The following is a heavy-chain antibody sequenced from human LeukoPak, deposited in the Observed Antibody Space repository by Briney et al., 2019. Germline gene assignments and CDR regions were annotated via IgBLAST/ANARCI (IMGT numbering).Heavy chain of an antibody. CDR1: PASIRRRGYC. Sequence: PSQSRSLTCTVSPASIRRRGYCCTWLRQHPEKGLDWFGHIYHTGSTHYNSSLKRRLTMSVDTSRNQSSLRLDSVTVADTAVYYCARGGVVTTPPRFDPWGQGTLVIVSS. CDR3: ARGGVVTTPPRFDP. J-gene: IGHJ5*02. D-gene: IGHD4-11*01. CDR2: IYHTGST. V-gene: IGHV4-31*03.